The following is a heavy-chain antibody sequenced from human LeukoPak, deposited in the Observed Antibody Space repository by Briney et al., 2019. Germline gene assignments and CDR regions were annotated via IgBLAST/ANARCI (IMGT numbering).Heavy chain of an antibody. CDR2: INPSGGST. V-gene: IGHV1-46*01. J-gene: IGHJ5*02. Sequence: ASVKVSCKASGYIFTSYYMHWVRQAPGQGLEWMGIINPSGGSTSYAQKFQGRVTMTRDTSTSTVYMELSSLRSEDTAVYYCARDPTMIVVESWFDPWGQGTLVTVSS. D-gene: IGHD3-22*01. CDR1: GYIFTSYY. CDR3: ARDPTMIVVESWFDP.